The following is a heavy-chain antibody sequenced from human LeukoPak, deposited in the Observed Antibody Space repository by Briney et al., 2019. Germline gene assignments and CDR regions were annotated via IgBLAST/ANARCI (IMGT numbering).Heavy chain of an antibody. Sequence: PSETLSLTCAVYGGSFSGYYWSWIRQPPGKGLEWIGEINHSGSTNYNPSLKSRVTMSVDTSKNQFSLKLSSVTAADTAVYYCARAYYYGSGSYDYWGQGTLVTVSS. CDR2: INHSGST. CDR3: ARAYYYGSGSYDY. V-gene: IGHV4-34*01. D-gene: IGHD3-10*01. J-gene: IGHJ4*02. CDR1: GGSFSGYY.